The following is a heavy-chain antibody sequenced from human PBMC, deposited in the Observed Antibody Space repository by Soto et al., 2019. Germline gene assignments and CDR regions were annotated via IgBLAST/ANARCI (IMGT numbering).Heavy chain of an antibody. CDR2: IYWDDDK. CDR1: GFSLSTSGVG. V-gene: IGHV2-5*02. D-gene: IGHD1-26*01. CDR3: AHIVGAPNWFDP. Sequence: QITLKESGPTLVKPTQTLTLTCTFSGFSLSTSGVGVGWIRQPPGKALEWLALIYWDDDKRYSPSLKSRLTITKDTSKNQVVLTITNMDTVETATYYGAHIVGAPNWFDPWGQGTLVTVSS. J-gene: IGHJ5*02.